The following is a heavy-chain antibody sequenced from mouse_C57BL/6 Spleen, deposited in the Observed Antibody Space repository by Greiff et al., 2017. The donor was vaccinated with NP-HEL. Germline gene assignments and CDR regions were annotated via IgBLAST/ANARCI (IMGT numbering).Heavy chain of an antibody. Sequence: QVQLQQPGAELVKPGASVKLSCKASGYTFTSYWMHWVKQRPGRGLEWIGRIAPNSGGTKYNEKFKSKATLTVDKPSSTAYMQLSSLTSEDSAVYYCARSWYDYDVGFAYWGQGTLVTVSA. D-gene: IGHD2-4*01. CDR2: IAPNSGGT. CDR3: ARSWYDYDVGFAY. CDR1: GYTFTSYW. V-gene: IGHV1-72*01. J-gene: IGHJ3*01.